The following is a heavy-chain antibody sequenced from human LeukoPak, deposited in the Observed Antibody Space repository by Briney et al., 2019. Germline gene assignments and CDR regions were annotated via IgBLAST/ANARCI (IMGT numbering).Heavy chain of an antibody. J-gene: IGHJ4*02. V-gene: IGHV4-61*02. D-gene: IGHD2-2*01. CDR2: IYTSVPT. Sequence: PSQTLSLTCTVPGGSISSGYNYWRCIRQPAAKGLEWLGRIYTSVPTNYNPSLKSRLTISQDTSNNQFSLKLRSVTAADTAVYYCAKSGCSSSSCPGFLWGQGTLVTVSS. CDR3: AKSGCSSSSCPGFL. CDR1: GGSISSGYNY.